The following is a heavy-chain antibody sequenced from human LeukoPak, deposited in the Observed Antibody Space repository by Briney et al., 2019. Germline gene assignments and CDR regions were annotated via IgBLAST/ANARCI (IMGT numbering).Heavy chain of an antibody. D-gene: IGHD5-18*01. CDR2: ISYDGSNK. J-gene: IGHJ4*02. CDR1: GFTFSSYG. Sequence: SGGSLRLSCAASGFTFSSYGMHWVRQAPGKGLEWVAVISYDGSNKYYADSVKGRFTISRDNSKNTLYLQMNSLRAEDTAVYYCAKLGLGEAMATDFDYWGQGTLVTVSS. CDR3: AKLGLGEAMATDFDY. V-gene: IGHV3-30*18.